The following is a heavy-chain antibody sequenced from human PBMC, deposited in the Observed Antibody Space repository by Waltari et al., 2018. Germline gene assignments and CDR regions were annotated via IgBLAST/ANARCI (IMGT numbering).Heavy chain of an antibody. CDR2: IGTAGDT. J-gene: IGHJ4*02. D-gene: IGHD3-22*01. V-gene: IGHV3-13*01. CDR3: ARGVPSDYYDSSGYYYDY. CDR1: GFTFSSYD. Sequence: EVQLVESGGGLVQPGGSLRLSCAASGFTFSSYDMHWVRHATGKGLEWVSAIGTAGDTYYPGAVKGRFTISRENAKNSLYLQMKSLRAGDTAVYYCARGVPSDYYDSSGYYYDYWGQGTLVTVSS.